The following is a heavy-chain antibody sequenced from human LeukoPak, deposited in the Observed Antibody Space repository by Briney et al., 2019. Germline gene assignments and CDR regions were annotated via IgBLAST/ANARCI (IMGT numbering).Heavy chain of an antibody. CDR1: GFTVSSNY. CDR2: IYSGGGT. Sequence: PGGSLRLSCAASGFTVSSNYMSWVRQAPGKGLEWVSVIYSGGGTYYADSVKGRFIISRDNSQNTLFLQMKSLRAEDTAVYYCSTTVVTPHYFDYWGQGTLVTVSS. D-gene: IGHD4-23*01. V-gene: IGHV3-53*01. CDR3: STTVVTPHYFDY. J-gene: IGHJ4*02.